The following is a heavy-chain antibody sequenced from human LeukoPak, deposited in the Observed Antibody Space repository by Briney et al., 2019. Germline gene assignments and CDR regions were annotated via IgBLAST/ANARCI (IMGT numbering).Heavy chain of an antibody. Sequence: GGSLRLSCTASGFNFDDYGMSWVRQAPGKGLEWVSGINWNGGRTGYADSVKGRFTISRGNAKNSLYLQMNSLRAEDTALYYCARDDSGYYPDLDYWGQGTLVTVSS. J-gene: IGHJ4*02. D-gene: IGHD3-22*01. CDR1: GFNFDDYG. CDR2: INWNGGRT. CDR3: ARDDSGYYPDLDY. V-gene: IGHV3-20*04.